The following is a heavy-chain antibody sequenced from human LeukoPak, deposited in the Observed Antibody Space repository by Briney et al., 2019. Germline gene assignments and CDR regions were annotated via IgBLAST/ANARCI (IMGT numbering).Heavy chain of an antibody. D-gene: IGHD3-22*01. Sequence: PSETLSLTCAVYGGSFGGYYWSWIRQPPGKGLEWIGEINHSGSTNYNPSLKSRVTISVDTSKKQFSLKPSSVTAADTAVYYCVTYYFDSSGPKKNYWGQGTLVTVSS. CDR1: GGSFGGYY. V-gene: IGHV4-34*01. CDR3: VTYYFDSSGPKKNY. J-gene: IGHJ4*02. CDR2: INHSGST.